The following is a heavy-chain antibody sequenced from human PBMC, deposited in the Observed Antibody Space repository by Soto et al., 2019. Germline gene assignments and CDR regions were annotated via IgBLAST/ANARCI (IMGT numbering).Heavy chain of an antibody. J-gene: IGHJ6*02. Sequence: SETLSLTCTFSCGSIISYYWSWIRQPPGKGLEWIGYIYYSGSTNYNPSLKSRVTISVDTSKNQFSLKLSSVTAADTAVYYCARDHRHREGSSWYMGLPGYYYGMDVWGQGTTVTVSS. CDR1: CGSIISYY. D-gene: IGHD6-13*01. V-gene: IGHV4-59*01. CDR2: IYYSGST. CDR3: ARDHRHREGSSWYMGLPGYYYGMDV.